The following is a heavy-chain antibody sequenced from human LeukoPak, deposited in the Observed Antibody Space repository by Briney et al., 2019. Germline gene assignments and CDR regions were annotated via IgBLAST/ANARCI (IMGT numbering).Heavy chain of an antibody. J-gene: IGHJ4*02. D-gene: IGHD3/OR15-3a*01. V-gene: IGHV1-2*02. CDR2: INPNSGGT. CDR1: GYTFTGCY. CDR3: ARGKGLNDY. Sequence: ASVKVSCKASGYTFTGCYMHWVRQAPGQGLEWMGWINPNSGGTNYAQKFQGRVTMARDTSISTAYMELSRLRSDGTAVYYCARGKGLNDYWGQGTLVTVSS.